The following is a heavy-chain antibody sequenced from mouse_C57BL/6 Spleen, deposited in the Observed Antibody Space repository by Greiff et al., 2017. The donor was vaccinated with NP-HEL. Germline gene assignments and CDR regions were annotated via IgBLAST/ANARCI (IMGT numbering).Heavy chain of an antibody. J-gene: IGHJ4*01. D-gene: IGHD2-2*01. CDR1: GFSLTSYG. CDR2: IWRGGST. CDR3: AKRGDGYDGRAMDY. V-gene: IGHV2-5*01. Sequence: QVQLKESGPGLVQPSQSLSITCTVSGFSLTSYGVHWVRQSPGKGLEWLGVIWRGGSTDYNAAFMSRLSITKDNSKSQVFFKMNSLQADDTAIYYCAKRGDGYDGRAMDYWGQGTSVAVSS.